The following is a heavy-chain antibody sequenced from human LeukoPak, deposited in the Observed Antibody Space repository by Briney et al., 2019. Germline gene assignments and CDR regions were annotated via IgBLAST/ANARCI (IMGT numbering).Heavy chain of an antibody. CDR3: ARGRYCSSTSCRPGAFDI. CDR2: IYTSGST. Sequence: PSETLSLTCTVSGGSISSYYWSWIRQPAGKGLEWIGRIYTSGSTNYNPSLKSRVTMSVDTSKNQFSLKLSSVTAADTAVYYCARGRYCSSTSCRPGAFDIWGQGTMVTVSS. J-gene: IGHJ3*02. CDR1: GGSISSYY. V-gene: IGHV4-4*07. D-gene: IGHD2-2*01.